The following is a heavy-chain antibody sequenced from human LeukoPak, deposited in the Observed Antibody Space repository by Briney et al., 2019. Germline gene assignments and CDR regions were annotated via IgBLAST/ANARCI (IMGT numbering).Heavy chain of an antibody. D-gene: IGHD2-21*02. CDR3: ARDYCTRGGDCYKEDLFDP. Sequence: VASVKVSCKASGYTFAIYGISWVRQAPGQGLEWMAWISPYDGDTNYAQNFEGRVTMTTETSTSTAYMELRSLRSGDTAIYYCARDYCTRGGDCYKEDLFDPWGQGTLVTVSS. CDR2: ISPYDGDT. J-gene: IGHJ5*02. V-gene: IGHV1-18*01. CDR1: GYTFAIYG.